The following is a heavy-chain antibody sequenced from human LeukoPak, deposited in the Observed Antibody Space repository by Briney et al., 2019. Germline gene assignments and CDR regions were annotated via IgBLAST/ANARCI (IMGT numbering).Heavy chain of an antibody. CDR1: VGSFSGYY. CDR2: VYYGGTT. Sequence: SETLSLTCAVYVGSFSGYYWVWIRQPPGKGLEWIGSVYYGGTTYNAPSFTGRVTVSVDMSMNQFSLKLNSVTAADTAIYFCARRGLTGEPRWGKGATITVSS. CDR3: ARRGLTGEPR. D-gene: IGHD1-14*01. V-gene: IGHV4-34*11. J-gene: IGHJ6*04.